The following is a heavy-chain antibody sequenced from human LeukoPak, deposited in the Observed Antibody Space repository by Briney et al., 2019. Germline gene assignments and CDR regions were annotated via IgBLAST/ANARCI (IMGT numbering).Heavy chain of an antibody. J-gene: IGHJ4*02. Sequence: GRSLRLSCAASGFTFDDYAMHWVRQAPGKGLEWVSGISWNSGSIGYADSVKGRFTISRDNAKNSLYLQMNSLGAEDTALYYCAKGPYYYDSSGYYYFDYWGQGTLVTVSS. CDR3: AKGPYYYDSSGYYYFDY. V-gene: IGHV3-9*01. CDR2: ISWNSGSI. D-gene: IGHD3-22*01. CDR1: GFTFDDYA.